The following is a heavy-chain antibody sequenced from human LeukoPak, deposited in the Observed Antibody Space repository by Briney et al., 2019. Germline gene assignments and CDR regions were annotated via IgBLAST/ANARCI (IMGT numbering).Heavy chain of an antibody. Sequence: GGSLRLSCAASGFTFSSYGMHWVRQAPGKGLEWVAFIRYDGSNKYYTDSVKGRFTISRDNSKNTLYLQMNSLRAEDTAVYYCARDRLGPMEYYYYGMDVWGQGTTVTVSS. D-gene: IGHD3-10*01. CDR2: IRYDGSNK. J-gene: IGHJ6*02. V-gene: IGHV3-30*02. CDR3: ARDRLGPMEYYYYGMDV. CDR1: GFTFSSYG.